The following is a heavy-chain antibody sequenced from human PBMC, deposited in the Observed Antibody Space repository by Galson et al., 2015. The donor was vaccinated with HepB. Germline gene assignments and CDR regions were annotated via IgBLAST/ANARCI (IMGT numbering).Heavy chain of an antibody. D-gene: IGHD3-10*01. J-gene: IGHJ3*02. CDR2: IIPIFGTA. CDR3: ARAAHSYYYGSGSYYNHDAFDI. CDR1: GGTFSSYA. V-gene: IGHV1-69*13. Sequence: SVKVSCKASGGTFSSYAISWVRQAPGQGLEWMGGIIPIFGTASYAQKFQGRVTITADESTSTAYMELSSLRSEDTAVYYCARAAHSYYYGSGSYYNHDAFDIWGQGTMVTVSS.